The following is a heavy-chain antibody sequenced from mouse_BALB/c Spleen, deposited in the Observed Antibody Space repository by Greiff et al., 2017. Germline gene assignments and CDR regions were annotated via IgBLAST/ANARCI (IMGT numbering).Heavy chain of an antibody. D-gene: IGHD1-2*01. Sequence: EVKVEESGPGLVKPSQSLSLTCTVTGYSITSDYAWNWIRQFPGNKLEWMGYISYSGSTSYNPSLKSRISITRDTSKNQFFLQLNSVTTEDTATYYCARRGKSLRLPFDYWGQGTTLTVSS. V-gene: IGHV3-2*02. J-gene: IGHJ2*01. CDR3: ARRGKSLRLPFDY. CDR2: ISYSGST. CDR1: GYSITSDYA.